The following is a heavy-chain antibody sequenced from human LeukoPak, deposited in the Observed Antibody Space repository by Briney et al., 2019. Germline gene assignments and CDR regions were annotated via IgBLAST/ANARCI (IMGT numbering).Heavy chain of an antibody. Sequence: PSETLSLTCAVYGGSFSGYYWSWIRQPPGKGLEWIGEINHSGSTNYNPSLKSRVTISVDTSKNQFSLKLSSVTAADTAVYYCARGGSEGYCSGGSCFGASDIWGQGTMVTVSS. D-gene: IGHD2-15*01. J-gene: IGHJ3*02. CDR3: ARGGSEGYCSGGSCFGASDI. CDR1: GGSFSGYY. CDR2: INHSGST. V-gene: IGHV4-34*01.